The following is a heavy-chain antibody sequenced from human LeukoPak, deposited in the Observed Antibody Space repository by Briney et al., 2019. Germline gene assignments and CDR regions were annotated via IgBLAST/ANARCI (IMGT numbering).Heavy chain of an antibody. V-gene: IGHV3-21*01. CDR2: ISTVSTYT. D-gene: IGHD6-25*01. CDR1: GFTFTDYS. CDR3: ARDGSGFYHYYYMDV. J-gene: IGHJ6*03. Sequence: PGGSLTPSCAPSGFTFTDYSMNWVRQAPGKGLEWVAHISTVSTYTHYTDSVKGRFTISRDNRKNLLYLQMSSLGAEDTAVYYCARDGSGFYHYYYMDVWGKGTTVTVSS.